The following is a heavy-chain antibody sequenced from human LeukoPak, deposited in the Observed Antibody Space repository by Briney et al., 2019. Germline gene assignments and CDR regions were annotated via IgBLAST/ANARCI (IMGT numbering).Heavy chain of an antibody. V-gene: IGHV3-33*01. D-gene: IGHD2-21*01. J-gene: IGHJ4*02. Sequence: PGGSLRLSCAASGFTFSSYGMHWVRQAPGKGLEWVAVIWYDGSNEYCADSVKGRFTISRDSAKSSLYLQMNSLRAEDTAVYYCAREVQGGPFVVSIPFDYWGQGTLVTVSS. CDR2: IWYDGSNE. CDR3: AREVQGGPFVVSIPFDY. CDR1: GFTFSSYG.